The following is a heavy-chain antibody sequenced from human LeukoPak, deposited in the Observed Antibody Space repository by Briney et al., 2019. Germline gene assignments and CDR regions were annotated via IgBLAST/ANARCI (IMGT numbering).Heavy chain of an antibody. Sequence: GGSLRLSCAASGFTFSSYWMSWVRQAPGKGLEWVANIKQDGSEKYYVDSVKGRFTISRDNAKNSLYLQMNSLRAEDTAVYYCARARFKGRFDYWGQGTLVTVST. CDR2: IKQDGSEK. J-gene: IGHJ4*02. V-gene: IGHV3-7*01. CDR1: GFTFSSYW. CDR3: ARARFKGRFDY.